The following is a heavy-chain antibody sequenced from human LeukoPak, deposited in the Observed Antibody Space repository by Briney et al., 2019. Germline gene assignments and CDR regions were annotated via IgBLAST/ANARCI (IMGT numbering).Heavy chain of an antibody. CDR2: IYSSGST. D-gene: IGHD5-12*01. J-gene: IGHJ4*02. CDR1: GGSISSGSYY. Sequence: PSQXLSLTCTASGGSISSGSYYWSWVRQPAGKGLEWIGRIYSSGSTNYNPSLKSRVTISVEKSKNQFSLKLSSVTAADTAVYYCARDNARYSGYDFYYWGQGTLVTVSS. V-gene: IGHV4-61*02. CDR3: ARDNARYSGYDFYY.